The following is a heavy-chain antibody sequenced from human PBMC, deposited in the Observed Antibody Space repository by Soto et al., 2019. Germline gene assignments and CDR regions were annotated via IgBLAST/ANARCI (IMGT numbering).Heavy chain of an antibody. CDR3: ATPNCSSTSCYGRDGYYFDY. D-gene: IGHD2-2*01. CDR2: IYYSGST. V-gene: IGHV4-61*01. CDR1: GGSISSGSYY. Sequence: SETLSLTCTVSGGSISSGSYYWSWIRQPPGKGLEWIGYIYYSGSTSYNPSLKSRVTISVDTSKNQFSLKLSSVTAADTAVYYCATPNCSSTSCYGRDGYYFDYWGQGTLVTVSS. J-gene: IGHJ4*02.